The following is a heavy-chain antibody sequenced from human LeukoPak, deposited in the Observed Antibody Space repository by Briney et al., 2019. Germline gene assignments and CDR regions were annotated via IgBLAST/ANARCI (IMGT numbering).Heavy chain of an antibody. V-gene: IGHV3-23*01. D-gene: IGHD6-13*01. CDR2: LSGSGGSS. CDR1: GFTFSSYA. J-gene: IGHJ6*02. Sequence: GGSLRLSCAASGFTFSSYAMSWVRRAPGKGLEWVSTLSGSGGSSYNADSVKGRFTISRDNSKNTLFLQMNRLRAEDTAIYYCAKEPTIAAGVYGMDVWGQGTTVTVPS. CDR3: AKEPTIAAGVYGMDV.